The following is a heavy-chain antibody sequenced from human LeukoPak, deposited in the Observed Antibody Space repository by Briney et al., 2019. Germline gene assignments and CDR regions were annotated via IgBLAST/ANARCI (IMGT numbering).Heavy chain of an antibody. Sequence: SVKVSCKASGGTFSSYAISWVRQAPGRGLEWMGGIIPIFGTANYAQKFQGRVTITADESTSTAYMELSSLRSEDTAVYYCATPSNYYDSSGPVSSFDYWGQGTLVTVSS. D-gene: IGHD3-22*01. CDR3: ATPSNYYDSSGPVSSFDY. CDR2: IIPIFGTA. CDR1: GGTFSSYA. J-gene: IGHJ4*02. V-gene: IGHV1-69*01.